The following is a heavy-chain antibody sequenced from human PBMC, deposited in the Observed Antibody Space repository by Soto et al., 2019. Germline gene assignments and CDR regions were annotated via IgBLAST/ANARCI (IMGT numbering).Heavy chain of an antibody. Sequence: ASVKVSCKASGGTFSSYAISWVRQAPGQGLEWMGRIIPILGIANYAQKFQGRVTITADKSTSTAYMELSSLRSEDTAVYYCAREGVVVAAMSYYYYGMDVWGQGTTVTVSS. CDR3: AREGVVVAAMSYYYYGMDV. CDR1: GGTFSSYA. V-gene: IGHV1-69*04. D-gene: IGHD2-15*01. CDR2: IIPILGIA. J-gene: IGHJ6*02.